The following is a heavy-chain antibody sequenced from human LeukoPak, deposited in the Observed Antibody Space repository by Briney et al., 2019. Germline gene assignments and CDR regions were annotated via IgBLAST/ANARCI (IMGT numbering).Heavy chain of an antibody. Sequence: PGGSLRLSCAASGFTFTSYGMHWVRQAPGKGLEWVAVIWYDGRNKYYVDSVKGRFTISRDNSKNTVYQQMNSLRAEDTAVYFCARDLSIAVFDYWGQGTLVTVSS. CDR3: ARDLSIAVFDY. D-gene: IGHD6-19*01. CDR2: IWYDGRNK. V-gene: IGHV3-33*01. J-gene: IGHJ4*02. CDR1: GFTFTSYG.